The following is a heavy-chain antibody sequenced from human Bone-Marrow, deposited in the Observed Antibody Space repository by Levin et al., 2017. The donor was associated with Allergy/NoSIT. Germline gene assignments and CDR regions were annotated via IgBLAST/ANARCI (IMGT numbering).Heavy chain of an antibody. CDR1: GFTFSNYA. D-gene: IGHD6-19*01. CDR2: ISGGVDNT. V-gene: IGHV3-23*01. Sequence: GGSLRLSCAASGFTFSNYALNWVRQAPGKGLEWVSAISGGVDNTYYADSVKGRFTISRDNSKNTLYLEMNRLRAEDTAVYYCGKDSSIAVGGIPSYGMDVWGQGTTVTVSS. J-gene: IGHJ6*02. CDR3: GKDSSIAVGGIPSYGMDV.